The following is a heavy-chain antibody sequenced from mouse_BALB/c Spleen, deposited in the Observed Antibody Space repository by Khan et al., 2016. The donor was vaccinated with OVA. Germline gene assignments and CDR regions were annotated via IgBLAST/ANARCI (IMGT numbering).Heavy chain of an antibody. D-gene: IGHD2-13*01. J-gene: IGHJ3*01. CDR3: ARKDYSNNAPINY. V-gene: IGHV3-2*02. Sequence: EVQLQESGPGLVKPSQSLSLTCTVTGYSITSEYAWNWIRQFPGNKLEWMGYINYSGNTRFNPSLKSRTSITRDTSKNQFFLQLNSVTTEDTATDYSARKDYSNNAPINYWGQGTLVTVSA. CDR2: INYSGNT. CDR1: GYSITSEYA.